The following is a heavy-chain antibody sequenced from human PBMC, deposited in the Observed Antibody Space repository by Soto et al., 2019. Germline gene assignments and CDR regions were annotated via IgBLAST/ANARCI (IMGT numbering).Heavy chain of an antibody. CDR1: GGSISSGGYY. V-gene: IGHV4-31*03. CDR3: ARDQGTGGAFDI. D-gene: IGHD2-15*01. Sequence: SETLSLTCTVSGGSISSGGYYWSWIRQHPGKGLEWIGYIYYSGSTYYNPSLKSRVTISVDTSKNQFSLKLSSATAADTAVYYCARDQGTGGAFDIWGQGTMVTVSS. CDR2: IYYSGST. J-gene: IGHJ3*02.